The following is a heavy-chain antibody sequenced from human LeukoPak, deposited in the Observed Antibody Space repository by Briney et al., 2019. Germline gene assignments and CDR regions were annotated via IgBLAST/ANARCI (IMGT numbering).Heavy chain of an antibody. CDR3: ATGGRSGMAFDF. D-gene: IGHD2-8*01. CDR1: GFIATSNY. J-gene: IGHJ4*02. V-gene: IGHV3-53*01. Sequence: PGGSLRLSCSFSGFIATSNYMAWVRQSPGKGLQWISFIYGGGNTLYADSVRDRLSISRDNSKSTLYLQMSSLRVEDTAVYYCATGGRSGMAFDFWGQGTLVTVSS. CDR2: IYGGGNT.